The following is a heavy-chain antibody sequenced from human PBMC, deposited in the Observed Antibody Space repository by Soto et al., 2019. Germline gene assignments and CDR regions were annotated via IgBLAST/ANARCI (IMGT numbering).Heavy chain of an antibody. CDR3: ARGSGIAVIPGELEDVHYDY. V-gene: IGHV4-34*01. CDR1: GQSFSGHT. CDR2: ISQSGST. D-gene: IGHD1-1*01. J-gene: IGHJ4*02. Sequence: QRQLQQWGAGLLKPSETLSLTCAVYGQSFSGHTWSWIRQYPGKGLEWIGEISQSGSTYYNPSLKTRVTISADTSKNQFSLTLNSVTAAETGVFYCARGSGIAVIPGELEDVHYDYWGQGTLVSVSS.